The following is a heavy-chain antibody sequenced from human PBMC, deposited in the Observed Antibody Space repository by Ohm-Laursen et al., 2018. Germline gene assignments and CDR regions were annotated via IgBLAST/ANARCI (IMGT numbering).Heavy chain of an antibody. CDR1: GLTLKSYS. Sequence: SLRLSCSASGLTLKSYSMNWVRQAPGTGLEWVSSISFSGSHIYYADSVKGRFTISRDNAKTTLYLQMNSLRAEDTAMYYCARGQPIDFWGQGTLVTVSS. V-gene: IGHV3-21*04. CDR2: ISFSGSHI. J-gene: IGHJ4*02. CDR3: ARGQPIDF.